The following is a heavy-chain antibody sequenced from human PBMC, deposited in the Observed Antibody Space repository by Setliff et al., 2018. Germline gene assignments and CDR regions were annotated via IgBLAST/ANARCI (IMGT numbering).Heavy chain of an antibody. CDR2: IYYSGST. D-gene: IGHD3-3*01. CDR3: ASTPDGDLYYNFWSGYYLTLDY. Sequence: SETLSLTCTVSGGSISSYYWSWIRQPPGKRLEWVGYIYYSGSTNYNPSLESRVTISVDPSKNQFSLRVTSVTAADTAVYYCASTPDGDLYYNFWSGYYLTLDYWGQGTLVTVSS. J-gene: IGHJ4*02. CDR1: GGSISSYY. V-gene: IGHV4-59*01.